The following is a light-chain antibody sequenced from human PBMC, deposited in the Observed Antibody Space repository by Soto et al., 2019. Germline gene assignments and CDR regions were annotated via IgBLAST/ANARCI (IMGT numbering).Light chain of an antibody. CDR1: SSNIGNNF. CDR2: DNN. V-gene: IGLV1-51*01. CDR3: GTWDTSLSSGL. Sequence: QSVLTQPPSVSAAPGQTVTISCSGGSSNIGNNFVSWYQQLPGRAPKLLLYDNNKQPSWIPDRFSASRSATSATPAITGLQTGDGAVYYCGTWDTSLSSGLFGGGTKLTVL. J-gene: IGLJ2*01.